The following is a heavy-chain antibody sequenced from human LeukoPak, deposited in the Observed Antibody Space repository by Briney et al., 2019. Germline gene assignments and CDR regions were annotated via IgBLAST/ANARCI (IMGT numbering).Heavy chain of an antibody. CDR2: MNPNSGNT. CDR3: ARTGSGGSCYSN. V-gene: IGHV1-8*03. CDR1: GYTFTSYD. J-gene: IGHJ4*02. D-gene: IGHD2-15*01. Sequence: GASVKVSCKASGYTFTSYDINWVRQAIGQGLEWMGWMNPNSGNTGYAQKFHGRVTITRNTSISTAYMELSSLRSEDTAVYYCARTGSGGSCYSNWGQGTLVTVSS.